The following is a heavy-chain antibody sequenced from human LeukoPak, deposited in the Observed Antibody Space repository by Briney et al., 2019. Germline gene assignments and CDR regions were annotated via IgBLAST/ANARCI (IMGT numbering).Heavy chain of an antibody. CDR3: ARGYYCDS. Sequence: SETLSLTCTVSGGSISSSSYYWGWIRQPPGKGLEWIGSIYYSGSTYYNPSLKSRVTISVDTSKNQFSLKLSSVTPEDTAVYYCARGYYCDSWGQGTLVTVSS. CDR2: IYYSGST. CDR1: GGSISSSSYY. V-gene: IGHV4-39*07. J-gene: IGHJ4*02.